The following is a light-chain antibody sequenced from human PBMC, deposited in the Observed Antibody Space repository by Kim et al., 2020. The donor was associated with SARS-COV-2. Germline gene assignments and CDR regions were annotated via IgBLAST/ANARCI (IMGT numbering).Light chain of an antibody. Sequence: SPGERGTLSCSATQRGSGCVAWYQKKPGQAPRLRIYVSATTATGTGATVRGSGAGTEINITISSIGPEDFEVYECQKRSNRSTSTFGAGTRLEIK. V-gene: IGKV3D-11*01. CDR2: VSA. J-gene: IGKJ5*01. CDR3: QKRSNRSTST. CDR1: QRGSGC.